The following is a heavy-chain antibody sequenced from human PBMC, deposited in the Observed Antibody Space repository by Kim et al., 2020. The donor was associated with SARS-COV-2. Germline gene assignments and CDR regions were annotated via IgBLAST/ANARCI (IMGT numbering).Heavy chain of an antibody. D-gene: IGHD4-17*01. V-gene: IGHV3-23*01. J-gene: IGHJ5*02. CDR3: AKSAVTTGPHWFDP. Sequence: ADSVKGRFTISRDNSKNTLYLQMNSLRAEDTAVYYCAKSAVTTGPHWFDPWGQGTLVTVSS.